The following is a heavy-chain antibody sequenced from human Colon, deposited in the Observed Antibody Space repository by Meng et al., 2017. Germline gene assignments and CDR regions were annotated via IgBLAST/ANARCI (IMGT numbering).Heavy chain of an antibody. CDR1: SGSISSSDW. J-gene: IGHJ4*02. V-gene: IGHV4-4*02. D-gene: IGHD1-26*01. CDR3: ARNGKWGFDY. CDR2: FSHSGTT. Sequence: VQPQGPGPGLVKPSGTLSLTCAVSSGSISSSDWWSWVRLSPGKGLEWIGEFSHSGTTNYSPSLKSRSTISVDKSKSQFSLKLSSVTAADTAVYYCARNGKWGFDYWGQGTLVTVSS.